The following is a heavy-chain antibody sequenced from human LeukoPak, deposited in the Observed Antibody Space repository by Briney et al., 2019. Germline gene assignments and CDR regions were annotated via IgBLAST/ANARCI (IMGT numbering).Heavy chain of an antibody. J-gene: IGHJ4*02. CDR3: AKGILEWLEQFDY. D-gene: IGHD3-3*01. V-gene: IGHV3-23*01. Sequence: PGGSLRLSCAASGFTFSSYAMSWVRQAPGKGLEWVSAISGSGGSTYYADSVKGRFTISRDNSKNTLYLQVNSLRAEDTAVYYCAKGILEWLEQFDYWGQGTLVTVSS. CDR1: GFTFSSYA. CDR2: ISGSGGST.